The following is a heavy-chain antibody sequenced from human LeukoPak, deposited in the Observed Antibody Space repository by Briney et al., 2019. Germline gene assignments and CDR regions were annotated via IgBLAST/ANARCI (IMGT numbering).Heavy chain of an antibody. V-gene: IGHV3-7*03. CDR3: AKYSGSYYYPPNWDS. J-gene: IGHJ4*02. D-gene: IGHD1-26*01. CDR2: IKEDGSVK. CDR1: GFIFSSHW. Sequence: GGSLRLSCTASGFIFSSHWMTWVRQSPGKGLEWVANIKEDGSVKYYVDSVKGRFTLSRDYPKNTLYLQMNSLRAEDTAVYFCAKYSGSYYYPPNWDSWGQGTLVTVSS.